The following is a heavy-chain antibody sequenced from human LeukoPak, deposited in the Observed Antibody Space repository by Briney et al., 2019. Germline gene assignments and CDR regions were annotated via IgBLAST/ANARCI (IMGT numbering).Heavy chain of an antibody. V-gene: IGHV3-11*06. CDR1: GFTFSDYY. D-gene: IGHD2-15*01. CDR2: ISSSSSYT. J-gene: IGHJ4*02. CDR3: AREDGYCSGGNCYSYFDS. Sequence: GGSLRLSCAASGFTFSDYYMSWIRQAPGKGLEWVSYISSSSSYTNYADSVRGRFTISRDNAKNSLYLQMNSLRAEDTAVYFCAREDGYCSGGNCYSYFDSWGQGTLVTVSS.